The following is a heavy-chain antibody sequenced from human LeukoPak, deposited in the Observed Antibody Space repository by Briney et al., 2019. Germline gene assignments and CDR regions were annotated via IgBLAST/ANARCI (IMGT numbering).Heavy chain of an antibody. CDR2: IGYGGDNK. D-gene: IGHD3-3*01. CDR1: GFSFGTFG. Sequence: GGSLRLSCVASGFSFGTFGMHWVRQPPGKGLEWVTFIGYGGDNKYYADSVKGRFTISRDNSKNTLYLQMNSLRAEDTAVYYCAKDQRNYDFWSGYPSYWGQGTLVTVSS. J-gene: IGHJ4*02. V-gene: IGHV3-30*02. CDR3: AKDQRNYDFWSGYPSY.